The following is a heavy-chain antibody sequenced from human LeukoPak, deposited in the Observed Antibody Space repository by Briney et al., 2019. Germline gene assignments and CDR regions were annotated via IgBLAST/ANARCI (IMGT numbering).Heavy chain of an antibody. CDR2: VTRTGST. J-gene: IGHJ2*01. CDR3: ARGDGVIGAIGIGSWYFDL. D-gene: IGHD2/OR15-2a*01. V-gene: IGHV4-34*01. CDR1: AGSFSGDS. Sequence: SETLSLTCVVSAGSFSGDSWSWIRQAPGKGLEWIGEVTRTGSTNYHPSLKSRVLISVDASKSQFSLKVNSVTAADTGVYYCARGDGVIGAIGIGSWYFDLWGRGTLVAVSS.